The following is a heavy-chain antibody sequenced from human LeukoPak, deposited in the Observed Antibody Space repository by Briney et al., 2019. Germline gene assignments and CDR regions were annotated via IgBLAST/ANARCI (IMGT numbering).Heavy chain of an antibody. Sequence: GGSLRLSWAASGFTFSSYGMSWVRQAPGKGLEWVSAISGSGGSTYYADSVKGRFTISRDNSKNTLYLQMNSLRAEDTAVYYCAKLYYYDSSAHGDYWGRGTLVTVSS. V-gene: IGHV3-23*01. CDR3: AKLYYYDSSAHGDY. D-gene: IGHD3-22*01. CDR2: ISGSGGST. CDR1: GFTFSSYG. J-gene: IGHJ2*01.